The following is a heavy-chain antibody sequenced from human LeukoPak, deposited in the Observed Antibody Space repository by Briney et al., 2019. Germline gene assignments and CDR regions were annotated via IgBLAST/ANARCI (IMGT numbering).Heavy chain of an antibody. J-gene: IGHJ5*02. Sequence: SETLSLTCAVYGGSFSSYYWSWIRQPPGKGLEWIGSIYHSGSTYYNPSLKSRVTISVDTSKNQFSLKLSSVTAADTAVYYCARDDSRENWFDPWGQGTLVTVSS. V-gene: IGHV4-34*01. CDR1: GGSFSSYY. CDR3: ARDDSRENWFDP. D-gene: IGHD1-1*01. CDR2: IYHSGST.